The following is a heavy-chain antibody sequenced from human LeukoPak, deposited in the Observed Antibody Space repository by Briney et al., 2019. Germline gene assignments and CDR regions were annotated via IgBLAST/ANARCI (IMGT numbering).Heavy chain of an antibody. CDR2: ISQGGETP. CDR1: GFIFNNYA. V-gene: IGHV3-23*01. J-gene: IGHJ6*02. CDR3: AKSGGLSGSGRLAMDV. D-gene: IGHD3-10*01. Sequence: PGGSLRLSCTASGFIFNNYAMSWVRQAPGQGLEWVSTISQGGETPYYADSVKGRFTVSRDNSNNTLYVQMNSLRVEDTAVYYCAKSGGLSGSGRLAMDVWGQGTTVTVSS.